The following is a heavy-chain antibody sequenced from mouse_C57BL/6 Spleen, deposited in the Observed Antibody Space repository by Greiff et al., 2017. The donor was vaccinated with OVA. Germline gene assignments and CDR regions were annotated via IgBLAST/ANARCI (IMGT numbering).Heavy chain of an antibody. J-gene: IGHJ4*01. CDR2: IRSKSNNYAT. D-gene: IGHD1-1*01. CDR1: GFSFNTYA. Sequence: EVQGVESGGGLVQPKGSLKLSCAASGFSFNTYAMNWVRQAPGKGLEWVARIRSKSNNYATYYADSVKDRFTIARADSESMLYLQMNNLKTEDTAMYYCVRQPYTVNAMDYWGQGTSVTVSS. CDR3: VRQPYTVNAMDY. V-gene: IGHV10-1*01.